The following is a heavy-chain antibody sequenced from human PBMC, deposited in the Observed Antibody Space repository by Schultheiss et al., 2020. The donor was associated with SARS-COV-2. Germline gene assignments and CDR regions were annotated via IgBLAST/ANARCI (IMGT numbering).Heavy chain of an antibody. D-gene: IGHD5-24*01. V-gene: IGHV3-53*05. J-gene: IGHJ4*02. CDR1: GFTVSRNY. Sequence: GGSLRLSCAASGFTVSRNYMSWVRQAPGKGLEWVSLIYSGGSTYYADSVKGRFTISRDNSKNTLYLQMNSLRAEDTAVYYCARDLEMATNYYFDYWGQGTLVTVSS. CDR3: ARDLEMATNYYFDY. CDR2: IYSGGST.